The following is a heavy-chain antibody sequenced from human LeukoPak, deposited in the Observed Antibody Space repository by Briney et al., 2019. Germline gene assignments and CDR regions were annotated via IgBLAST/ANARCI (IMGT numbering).Heavy chain of an antibody. J-gene: IGHJ6*03. CDR1: GYTFTSYD. V-gene: IGHV1-8*03. CDR2: MNPNSGNT. Sequence: GASVKVSCKASGYTFTSYDINWVRQATGQGLEWMGWMNPNSGNTGYAQKFQGRVTVTRNTSISTAYMELSSLRSEDTAVYYCARGANYDILTGLYYMDVWGQGTTVTVSS. D-gene: IGHD3-9*01. CDR3: ARGANYDILTGLYYMDV.